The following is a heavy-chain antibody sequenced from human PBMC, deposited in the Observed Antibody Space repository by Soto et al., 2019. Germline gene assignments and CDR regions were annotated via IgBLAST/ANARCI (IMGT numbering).Heavy chain of an antibody. J-gene: IGHJ6*02. CDR1: GYTFTNND. CDR3: ARGGYSSTWSNLLDRSGLDV. CDR2: VNPGSGDT. Sequence: QVQLVQSGAEVKKPGASVKVSCKASGYTFTNNDVSWVRQATGQGLEWMGWVNPGSGDTGYAQKFQGRVTITADTSTYTVYMELSGLRSGDTAVYYCARGGYSSTWSNLLDRSGLDVWGQGTTVTVSS. D-gene: IGHD6-13*01. V-gene: IGHV1-8*01.